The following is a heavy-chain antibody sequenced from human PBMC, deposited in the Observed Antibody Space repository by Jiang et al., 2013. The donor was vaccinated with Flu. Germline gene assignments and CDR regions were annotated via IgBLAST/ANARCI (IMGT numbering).Heavy chain of an antibody. D-gene: IGHD3-22*01. CDR2: MSGSEGRT. J-gene: IGHJ4*02. V-gene: IGHV3-23*01. Sequence: WVSGMSGSEGRTHYADSVKGRFTISRDNSKNTLYLQMNSLRVEDTAVYYCAKDEYDSSGYGLDYWGQGTLVIVSS. CDR3: AKDEYDSSGYGLDY.